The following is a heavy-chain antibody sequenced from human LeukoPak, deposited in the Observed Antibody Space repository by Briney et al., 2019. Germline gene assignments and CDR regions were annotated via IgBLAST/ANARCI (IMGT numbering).Heavy chain of an antibody. CDR2: IYHSGST. V-gene: IGHV4-30-2*01. CDR1: GGSISSGGYY. J-gene: IGHJ4*02. CDR3: ARGSSMIVVVMGFDY. D-gene: IGHD3-22*01. Sequence: SQTLSLTCTVSGGSISSGGYYWSWIRQPPGKGLEWIGYIYHSGSTYYNPSLKSRVTISVDTSKNQFSLKLSSVTAADTAVYYCARGSSMIVVVMGFDYWGQGTLVTVSS.